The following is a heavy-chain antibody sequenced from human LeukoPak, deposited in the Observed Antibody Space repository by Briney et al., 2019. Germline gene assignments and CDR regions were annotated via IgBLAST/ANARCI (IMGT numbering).Heavy chain of an antibody. J-gene: IGHJ4*02. Sequence: GGSLRLSCAASGFTFSNYSMNWARQAPGKGLEWVSYITSSSTVYYAGSVKGRFTISRAKAKNSLFLQMNSLRAEDTAVYFCARDYCSGPKCYFIDYWGQGALVTVSS. V-gene: IGHV3-48*01. CDR3: ARDYCSGPKCYFIDY. D-gene: IGHD2-15*01. CDR1: GFTFSNYS. CDR2: ITSSSTV.